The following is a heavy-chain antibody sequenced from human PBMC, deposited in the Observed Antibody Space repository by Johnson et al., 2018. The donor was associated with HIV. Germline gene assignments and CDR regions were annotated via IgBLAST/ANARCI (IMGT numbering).Heavy chain of an antibody. CDR3: AKVRGVGATAAFDI. CDR1: GFTFSSYG. D-gene: IGHD1-26*01. J-gene: IGHJ3*02. V-gene: IGHV3-7*01. CDR2: IKQDGSEK. Sequence: VQLVESGGGVVRPGGSLRLSCAASGFTFSSYGMHWVRQAPGKGLEWVANIKQDGSEKYYVDSVKGRFTISRDNAKNSLYLQMNSLRAEDTAVYYCAKVRGVGATAAFDIWGQGTMVAVSS.